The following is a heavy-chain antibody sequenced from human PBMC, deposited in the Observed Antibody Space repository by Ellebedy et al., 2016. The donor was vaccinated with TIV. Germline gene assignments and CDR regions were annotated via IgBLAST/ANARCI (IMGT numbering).Heavy chain of an antibody. J-gene: IGHJ3*01. CDR1: GFNFGAYG. V-gene: IGHV3-9*01. Sequence: PGGSLRLSCEGSGFNFGAYGMHWVRQGPGQGLEWVSGISWHSSSKGYGDAVKGLFTISRDNDKKSLYLQMNSLRPEDTALYYCVKDTVGYGSGGAFDVWGQGTMVTVSS. CDR3: VKDTVGYGSGGAFDV. D-gene: IGHD3-16*01. CDR2: ISWHSSSK.